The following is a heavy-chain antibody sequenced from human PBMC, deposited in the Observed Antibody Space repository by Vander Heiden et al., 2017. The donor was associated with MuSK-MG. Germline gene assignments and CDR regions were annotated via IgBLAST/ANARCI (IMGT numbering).Heavy chain of an antibody. V-gene: IGHV3-23*01. J-gene: IGHJ4*01. CDR1: GFTFSNYA. Sequence: EVQLLESGGGLVQPGGSLRLSCATSGFTFSNYAMSWVRQAPGKGLGWVSALTAVGTPMYADSVKGRFTISRDSSKSTLYLQMSSLRGDDTAVYYCAKYTMAQSLGDYWGHGTLVTVSS. CDR2: LTAVGTP. CDR3: AKYTMAQSLGDY. D-gene: IGHD6-19*01.